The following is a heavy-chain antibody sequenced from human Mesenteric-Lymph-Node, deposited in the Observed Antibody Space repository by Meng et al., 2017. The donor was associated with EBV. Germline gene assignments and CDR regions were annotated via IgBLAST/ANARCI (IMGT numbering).Heavy chain of an antibody. CDR2: IYYSGGT. J-gene: IGHJ2*01. D-gene: IGHD1-1*01. CDR3: ARMEFTYDWYYDV. V-gene: IGHV4-30-4*08. Sequence: VTIQKSAPAVGNPSETRSLTFAFAGGSIRSVGYYWNCIRQSPGKGLEWIGYIYYSGGTWYNLSLKSRVTISVDVSKNQFSLKLTSVTAADTAVYYCARMEFTYDWYYDVWGRGTLVTVSS. CDR1: GGSIRSVGYY.